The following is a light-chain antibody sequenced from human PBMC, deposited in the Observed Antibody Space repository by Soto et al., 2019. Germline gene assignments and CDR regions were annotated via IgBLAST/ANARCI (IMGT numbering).Light chain of an antibody. CDR1: QSVSSN. J-gene: IGKJ1*01. CDR2: GAS. V-gene: IGKV3-15*01. Sequence: EIVMTQSPATLSVSPGERATLSCRASQSVSSNLAWYQQKPGQAPRLLIYGASTRASGIPGRFCGSGSGTEFTITISSLQSEDFAIHYCQHYNNWPPWTFGQGTKVEIK. CDR3: QHYNNWPPWT.